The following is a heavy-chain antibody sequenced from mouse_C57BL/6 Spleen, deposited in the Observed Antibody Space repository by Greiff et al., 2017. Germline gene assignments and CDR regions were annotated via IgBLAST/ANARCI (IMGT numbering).Heavy chain of an antibody. J-gene: IGHJ4*01. V-gene: IGHV1-72*01. CDR2: IDPNSGGT. Sequence: QVQLKQPGAELVKPGASVKLSCKASGYTFTSYWMHWVKQRPGRGLEWIGRIDPNSGGTKYNEKFKSKATLTVDKPSSTAYMQLSSLTSEDSAVSSCARSYYSKEDAVDCWGQGTSVTVSS. CDR1: GYTFTSYW. D-gene: IGHD2-5*01. CDR3: ARSYYSKEDAVDC.